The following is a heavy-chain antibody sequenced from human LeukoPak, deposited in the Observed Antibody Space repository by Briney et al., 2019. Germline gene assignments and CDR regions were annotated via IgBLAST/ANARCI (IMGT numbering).Heavy chain of an antibody. CDR2: IYTSGST. CDR3: ARHGLIVATCAFDI. V-gene: IGHV4-4*09. CDR1: GGSISSYY. D-gene: IGHD5-12*01. Sequence: PSETLSPTCTVSGGSISSYYWSWIRQPPGKGLEWIGYIYTSGSTNCNPSLKSRVTISVDTSKNQSSLKLSSVTAADTAVYYCARHGLIVATCAFDIWGQGTMVTVSS. J-gene: IGHJ3*02.